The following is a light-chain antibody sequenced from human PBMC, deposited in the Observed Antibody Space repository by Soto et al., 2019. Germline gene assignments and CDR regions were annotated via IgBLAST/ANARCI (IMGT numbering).Light chain of an antibody. CDR1: QSISTY. J-gene: IGKJ1*01. V-gene: IGKV1-5*03. CDR2: KAS. CDR3: QQFNDYSGT. Sequence: DIPMNQSPSTLSASVGDRVTITCRASQSISTYLAWYQQKPAKAPKLLIYKASNLESGVPSRFSGSRSGTEFALTISILQPDDFAAYYCQQFNDYSGTFGQGTNVEI.